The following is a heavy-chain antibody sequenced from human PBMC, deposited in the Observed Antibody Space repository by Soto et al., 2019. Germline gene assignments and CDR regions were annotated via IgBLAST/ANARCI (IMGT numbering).Heavy chain of an antibody. CDR3: ATTYGQAYYYYGMDM. CDR1: GIPFSDYT. D-gene: IGHD3-10*01. V-gene: IGHV3-21*01. CDR2: MSSTSSYI. Sequence: EVQLLESGGGLVKPGGSLRLSCAGSGIPFSDYTMDWVRQAPGKGLEWVSCMSSTSSYIYYADSVKGRFTISRDNAKNTLYLQMNSLRDEDTAVYYCATTYGQAYYYYGMDMWGQGTTVTVSS. J-gene: IGHJ6*02.